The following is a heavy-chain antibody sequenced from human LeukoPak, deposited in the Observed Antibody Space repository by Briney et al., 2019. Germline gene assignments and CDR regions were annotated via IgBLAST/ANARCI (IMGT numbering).Heavy chain of an antibody. D-gene: IGHD6-13*01. Sequence: GRSLRLSCAASGFTFSSYAMHWVRQAPGKGLEWVAVISYDGSNKYYADSVKGRFTISRDNSKNTLYLQMNSLRAEDTAVYYCARGFNRILPYSRKDYFDYWGQGTLVTVSS. CDR2: ISYDGSNK. J-gene: IGHJ4*02. V-gene: IGHV3-30-3*01. CDR1: GFTFSSYA. CDR3: ARGFNRILPYSRKDYFDY.